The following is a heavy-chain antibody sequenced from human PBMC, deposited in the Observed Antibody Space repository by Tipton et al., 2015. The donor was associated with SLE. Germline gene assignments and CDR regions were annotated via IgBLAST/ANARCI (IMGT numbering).Heavy chain of an antibody. Sequence: TLSLTCSVSGDSVTSGISYWSWLRPPAGKGLEWIGQIYPSGSTDYNPSLRGRVTISLDTSKNQFSLTLTSVTVADTALYFCARDSVGITRGDAFDIWGQGTTVTVSS. CDR3: ARDSVGITRGDAFDI. V-gene: IGHV4-61*09. D-gene: IGHD3-10*01. J-gene: IGHJ3*02. CDR1: GDSVTSGISY. CDR2: IYPSGST.